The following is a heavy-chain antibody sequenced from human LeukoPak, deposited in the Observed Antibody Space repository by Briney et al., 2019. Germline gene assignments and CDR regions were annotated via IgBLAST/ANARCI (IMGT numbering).Heavy chain of an antibody. D-gene: IGHD1-1*01. J-gene: IGHJ4*02. Sequence: GGYLRLSCAASGFTFSNYAMNWVRQAPGEGLEWVSSLGVDGVNKYYADSVKGRFTISRDNAKNTLYLQMNSLRAEDTAIYYCARTVAGDFWGQGTLVTVSS. V-gene: IGHV3-23*01. CDR2: LGVDGVNK. CDR3: ARTVAGDF. CDR1: GFTFSNYA.